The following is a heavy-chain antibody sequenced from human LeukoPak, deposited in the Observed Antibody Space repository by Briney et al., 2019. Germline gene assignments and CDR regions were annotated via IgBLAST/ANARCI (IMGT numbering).Heavy chain of an antibody. CDR1: GFTFSSYA. J-gene: IGHJ3*02. V-gene: IGHV3-23*01. CDR2: ISGSGGST. D-gene: IGHD3-9*01. CDR3: AKDQDYDILTGYRDAFDI. Sequence: GGSLTLSCAASGFTFSSYAMSWLRQAPGKGLVWVSAISGSGGSTYYADSVKGRFTIYRDNSKNTLYLQMNSLRDEDTAVYYCAKDQDYDILTGYRDAFDIWGQGTMVTVSS.